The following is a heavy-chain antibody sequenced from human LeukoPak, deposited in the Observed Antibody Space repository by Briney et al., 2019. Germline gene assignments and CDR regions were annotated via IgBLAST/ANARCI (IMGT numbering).Heavy chain of an antibody. CDR1: GFTLNTYG. D-gene: IGHD3-10*01. Sequence: GGSLRLSCAGSGFTLNTYGMHWVRQPPGKGLEWVAVISTDGGNRFYADSVKGRFTISRDNSDNTMYLQMDSLRPEDTAVHHCAGKPYGSGTYYNNWFDPWGQETLVTVSS. J-gene: IGHJ5*02. V-gene: IGHV3-30*03. CDR2: ISTDGGNR. CDR3: AGKPYGSGTYYNNWFDP.